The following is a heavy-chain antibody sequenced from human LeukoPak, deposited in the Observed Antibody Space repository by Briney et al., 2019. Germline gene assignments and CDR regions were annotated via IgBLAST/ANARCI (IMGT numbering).Heavy chain of an antibody. D-gene: IGHD2-21*02. J-gene: IGHJ4*02. V-gene: IGHV1-2*02. CDR3: ARGDRSGDCFTLFDY. Sequence: ASVKVSCKASGYTFTGYYMHWVRQAPGPGLEWMGWINPNSGGTNYAQKCPCRVTMPWHTSISTAYMELSSLRSDDTAVYYCARGDRSGDCFTLFDYWGQGTLVTVSS. CDR1: GYTFTGYY. CDR2: INPNSGGT.